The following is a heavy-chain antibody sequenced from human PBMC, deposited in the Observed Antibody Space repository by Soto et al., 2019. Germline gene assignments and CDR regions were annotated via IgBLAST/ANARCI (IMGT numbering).Heavy chain of an antibody. CDR1: GGPVRRASYY. V-gene: IGHV4-61*01. CDR2: VYYTGST. Sequence: PSETLSPTSIFLGGPVRRASYYWSWIRQPPGQGLDWIGYVYYTGSTNYNPPLKGRVSIAVDTYKNQFSLNLTSVTAADTALYDCARAWEHLYFDYWGQGTLVTVSS. D-gene: IGHD1-26*01. J-gene: IGHJ4*02. CDR3: ARAWEHLYFDY.